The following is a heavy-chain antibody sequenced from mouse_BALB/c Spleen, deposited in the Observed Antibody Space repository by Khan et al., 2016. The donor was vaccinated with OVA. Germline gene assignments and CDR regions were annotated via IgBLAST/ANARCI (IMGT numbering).Heavy chain of an antibody. CDR1: GFTFSNFG. D-gene: IGHD2-4*01. V-gene: IGHV5-17*02. Sequence: EVELVESGGGLVQPGGSRKLSCAASGFTFSNFGMHWVRQAPEKGLEWVAYISSGSATIYYADTVKGRFTISRDDRKNTLLLQMTSLRDATTAKFYCARSKMTTWYFDVWGAGTTVTVSS. J-gene: IGHJ1*01. CDR2: ISSGSATI. CDR3: ARSKMTTWYFDV.